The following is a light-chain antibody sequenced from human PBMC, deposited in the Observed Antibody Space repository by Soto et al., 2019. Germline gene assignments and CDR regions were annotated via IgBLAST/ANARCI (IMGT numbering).Light chain of an antibody. Sequence: DIQMTQSPSTLSASVGDRVTITCRASQSISSWLAWYQQKPGKAPKLLIYDASSLESGVPSRFSGRGSGTEFTLTISSLQPDDFATYYCQQYNSYSRTFGQGTKVEIK. V-gene: IGKV1-5*01. CDR1: QSISSW. CDR2: DAS. CDR3: QQYNSYSRT. J-gene: IGKJ1*01.